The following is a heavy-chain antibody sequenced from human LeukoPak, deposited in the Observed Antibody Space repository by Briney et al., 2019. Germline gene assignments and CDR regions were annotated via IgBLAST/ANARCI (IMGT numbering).Heavy chain of an antibody. CDR2: IIPIFGAA. V-gene: IGHV1-69*13. CDR3: ARASAEVVVTAPFDY. J-gene: IGHJ4*02. D-gene: IGHD2-21*02. CDR1: GGTFSSYA. Sequence: SVKVSCKASGGTFSSYAISWVRQAPGQGLEWMGGIIPIFGAANYAQKFQGRVTITADESTSTAYMELSSLRSEDTAVYYCARASAEVVVTAPFDYWGQGTLVTVSS.